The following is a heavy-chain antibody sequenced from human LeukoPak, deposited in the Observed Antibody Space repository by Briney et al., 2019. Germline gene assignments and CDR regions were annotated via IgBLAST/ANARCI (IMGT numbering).Heavy chain of an antibody. CDR1: GFTFSNYA. Sequence: GGSLRLSCAASGFTFSNYAMSWVRQAPGKGLEWVSSISSSSSYIYYADSVKGRFTISRDNAKNSLYLQMNSLRAEDTAVYYCARDASFDYWGQGTLVTVSS. CDR3: ARDASFDY. CDR2: ISSSSSYI. V-gene: IGHV3-21*01. J-gene: IGHJ4*02.